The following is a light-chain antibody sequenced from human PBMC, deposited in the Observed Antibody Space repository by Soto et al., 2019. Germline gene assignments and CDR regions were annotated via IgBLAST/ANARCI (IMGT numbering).Light chain of an antibody. V-gene: IGKV3-20*01. J-gene: IGKJ1*01. Sequence: EIVLTQSPGSLSLSPEQGATLSCRASHSVDTTFFAWYQKKPGQAPRLLIYGASKRATGITDRFSGSGSGTDFTLIISRLEPEDFAVYYCQQYMSSVTFGQGTKVAIK. CDR2: GAS. CDR1: HSVDTTF. CDR3: QQYMSSVT.